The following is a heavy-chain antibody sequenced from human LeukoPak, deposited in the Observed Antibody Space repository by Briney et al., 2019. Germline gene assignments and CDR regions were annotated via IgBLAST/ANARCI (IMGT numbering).Heavy chain of an antibody. V-gene: IGHV3-30*18. CDR2: ISYDGSNK. D-gene: IGHD3/OR15-3a*01. CDR1: GFTFSSYG. Sequence: QPGGSLRLSCGASGFTFSSYGMHWVRQAPGKGLEWVAVISYDGSNKYYADSVKGRFTISRDNSKNTLYLQMNNLRAEDTAVYYCAKVDGTYYWGQGTLVTVSS. J-gene: IGHJ4*02. CDR3: AKVDGTYY.